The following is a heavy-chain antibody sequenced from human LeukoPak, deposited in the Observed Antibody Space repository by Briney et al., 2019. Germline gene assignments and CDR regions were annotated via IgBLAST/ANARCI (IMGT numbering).Heavy chain of an antibody. CDR3: ARDRIGPAAPLLWFGELSGHDAFDI. D-gene: IGHD3-10*01. Sequence: PSETLSLTYAVSGGSISSSNWWSWVRQPPGKGLEWIGEIYHSGSTNYNPSLKSRVTISVDKSKNQFSLKLSSVTAADTAVYYCARDRIGPAAPLLWFGELSGHDAFDIWGQGTMVTVSS. CDR2: IYHSGST. V-gene: IGHV4-4*02. J-gene: IGHJ3*02. CDR1: GGSISSSNW.